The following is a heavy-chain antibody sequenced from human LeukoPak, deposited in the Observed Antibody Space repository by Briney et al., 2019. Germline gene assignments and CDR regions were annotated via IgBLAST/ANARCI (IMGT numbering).Heavy chain of an antibody. CDR2: INTDGSST. CDR3: ARDRPDSAKQPGGTRGDSYNWFDP. V-gene: IGHV3-74*01. CDR1: GFTFSSYW. D-gene: IGHD1-14*01. Sequence: GGSLRLSCAASGFTFSSYWMHWVRQAPGKGLVWVSRINTDGSSTSYADSVKGRFTISRDNAKNTLYLQMNSLRAEDTAVYYCARDRPDSAKQPGGTRGDSYNWFDPWGQGTLVTVSS. J-gene: IGHJ5*02.